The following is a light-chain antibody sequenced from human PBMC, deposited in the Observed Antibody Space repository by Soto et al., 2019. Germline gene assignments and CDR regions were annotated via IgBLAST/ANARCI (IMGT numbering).Light chain of an antibody. Sequence: DIQMTQSPSTLSASVGDRVTITCRASQNIMSWLAWYQQKPGKAPRLLIYKASTLKSGVPSRFSGSGSGTEFTLTISSLQPDDFATYYCQHYNSYSEAFGQGTKVDIK. CDR1: QNIMSW. V-gene: IGKV1-5*03. J-gene: IGKJ1*01. CDR3: QHYNSYSEA. CDR2: KAS.